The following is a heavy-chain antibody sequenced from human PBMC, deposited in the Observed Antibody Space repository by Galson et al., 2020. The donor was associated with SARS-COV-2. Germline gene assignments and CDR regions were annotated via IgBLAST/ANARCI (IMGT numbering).Heavy chain of an antibody. J-gene: IGHJ5*02. Sequence: APVKVSCKVSGYTLTELSMHWVRQAPGKGLEWMGGFDPEDGETLYAQKFQGRVTMTEDTSTDTAYMELSSLRSEDTAVYYCATAWAYYDILTGYSYWFDPWGQGTLVTVSS. CDR1: GYTLTELS. V-gene: IGHV1-24*01. CDR3: ATAWAYYDILTGYSYWFDP. D-gene: IGHD3-9*01. CDR2: FDPEDGET.